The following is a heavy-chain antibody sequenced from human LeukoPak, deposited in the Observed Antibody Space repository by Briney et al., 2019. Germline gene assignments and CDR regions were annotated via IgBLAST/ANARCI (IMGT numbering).Heavy chain of an antibody. CDR3: ARGGALGMDV. CDR2: ISGVASDI. J-gene: IGHJ6*02. D-gene: IGHD1-26*01. Sequence: GGSLRLSCAASGFTFSDYYITWIRQAPGKGLGWVSYISGVASDIYYGDFVKGRFTISRDNAKNSVYLQMNSLRAEDTAVYYCARGGALGMDVWGQGTTVTVSS. CDR1: GFTFSDYY. V-gene: IGHV3-11*01.